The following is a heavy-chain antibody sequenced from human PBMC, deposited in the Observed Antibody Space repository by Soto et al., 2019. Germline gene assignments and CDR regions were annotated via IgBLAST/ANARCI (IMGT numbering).Heavy chain of an antibody. V-gene: IGHV4-39*01. CDR2: IYYSGST. J-gene: IGHJ4*02. CDR1: GGSISSSSYY. CDR3: ARNPKWIQLGLHHY. Sequence: QLQLQESGPGLVKPSETLSLTCTVSGGSISSSSYYWGWIRQPPGKGLEWIGSIYYSGSTYYNPSLKSRVTISVDTSKIQFALKLSSVTAADTAMYYCARNPKWIQLGLHHYWGEGTLVTVSS. D-gene: IGHD5-18*01.